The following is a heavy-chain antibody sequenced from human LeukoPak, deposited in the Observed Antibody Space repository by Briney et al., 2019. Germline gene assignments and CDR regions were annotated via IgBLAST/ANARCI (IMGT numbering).Heavy chain of an antibody. CDR1: GYTFAGYY. V-gene: IGHV1-2*06. J-gene: IGHJ3*02. CDR2: INPNSGGT. Sequence: ASVKVSCKASGYTFAGYYMHWVRQAPGQGLEWMGRINPNSGGTNYAQKFQGRVTMTRDTSISTAYMELSRLRSDDTAVYYCANDSSADAFDIWGQGTMVTVSS. CDR3: ANDSSADAFDI. D-gene: IGHD6-19*01.